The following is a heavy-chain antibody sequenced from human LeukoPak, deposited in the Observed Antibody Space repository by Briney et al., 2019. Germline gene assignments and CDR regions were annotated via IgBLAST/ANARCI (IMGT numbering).Heavy chain of an antibody. Sequence: GGSLRLSCAASGFTFSSYSMNWVRQAPGKGLEWVSSISSSSSYIYYADSVKGRFTVSRDNAKNSVYLQMNSLRAEDTAVYYCARDKWLTTTHYFDYWGQGTLVTVSS. CDR2: ISSSSSYI. V-gene: IGHV3-21*01. J-gene: IGHJ4*02. D-gene: IGHD4-11*01. CDR1: GFTFSSYS. CDR3: ARDKWLTTTHYFDY.